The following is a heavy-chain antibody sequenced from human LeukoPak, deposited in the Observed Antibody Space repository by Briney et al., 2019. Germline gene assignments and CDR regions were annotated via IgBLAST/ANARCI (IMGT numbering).Heavy chain of an antibody. D-gene: IGHD3-22*01. Sequence: ASVKVSCKASGYTFTSYYMHWVRQAPGQGLEWMGIINPSGGSTGYAQKFQGRVTMTRDMSTSTVYMELSSLRSEDTAVYYCARDAGLLPNSGHAFDIWGQGTMVTVSS. V-gene: IGHV1-46*01. J-gene: IGHJ3*02. CDR1: GYTFTSYY. CDR3: ARDAGLLPNSGHAFDI. CDR2: INPSGGST.